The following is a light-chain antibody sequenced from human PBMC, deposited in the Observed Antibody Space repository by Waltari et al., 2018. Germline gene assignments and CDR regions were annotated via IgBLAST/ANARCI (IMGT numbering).Light chain of an antibody. CDR1: QTVTND. CDR2: GAS. Sequence: EIVITQSPASLSVSPGERATLSCPASQTVTNDLAWYQQKPGQAPKLLNFGASTRATGVPARFSGSGSGTEFTLTIGSVQSEDFAVYYCQQYSDWIAFGGGTKVDLK. V-gene: IGKV3-15*01. J-gene: IGKJ4*01. CDR3: QQYSDWIA.